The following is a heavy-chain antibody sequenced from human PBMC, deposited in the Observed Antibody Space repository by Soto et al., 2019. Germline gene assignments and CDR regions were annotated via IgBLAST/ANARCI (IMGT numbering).Heavy chain of an antibody. Sequence: GGSLRLSCAASGFTFSSYSMNWVRQAPGKGLEWVSSISSSSYIYYADSVKGRFTISRDNAKNSLYLQMNSLRAEDTAVYYCARDHGSRAVEGSPTYYYYYGMDVWGQGTTVTVSS. CDR1: GFTFSSYS. CDR2: ISSSSYI. V-gene: IGHV3-21*01. J-gene: IGHJ6*02. D-gene: IGHD1-1*01. CDR3: ARDHGSRAVEGSPTYYYYYGMDV.